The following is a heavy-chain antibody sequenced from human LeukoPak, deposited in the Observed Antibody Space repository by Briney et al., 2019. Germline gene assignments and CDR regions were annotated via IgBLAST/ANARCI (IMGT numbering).Heavy chain of an antibody. CDR2: IYSGGST. CDR3: ARATLDN. Sequence: GRSLRLSCAASGFSVSNNYISWVRQAPGKGLEWVSVIYSGGSTKYADSVKARFTISRDNSKNTVYLQMNSLRAEDTAVYFCARATLDNWGQGTLVTVSS. J-gene: IGHJ4*02. V-gene: IGHV3-53*01. CDR1: GFSVSNNY.